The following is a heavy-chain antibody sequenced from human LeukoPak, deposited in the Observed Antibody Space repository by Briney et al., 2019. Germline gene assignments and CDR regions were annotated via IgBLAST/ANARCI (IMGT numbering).Heavy chain of an antibody. CDR3: AREEYCSGGSCRGYYYYGMDV. V-gene: IGHV4-59*01. D-gene: IGHD2-15*01. J-gene: IGHJ6*02. CDR1: GDSMRSYY. CDR2: IYYSGST. Sequence: SETLSLTCTVSGDSMRSYYWSWIRQPPGKGLEWIGYIYYSGSTNYNPSLKSRVTISVDTSKNQFSLKLSSVTAADTAVYYCAREEYCSGGSCRGYYYYGMDVWGQGTTVTVSS.